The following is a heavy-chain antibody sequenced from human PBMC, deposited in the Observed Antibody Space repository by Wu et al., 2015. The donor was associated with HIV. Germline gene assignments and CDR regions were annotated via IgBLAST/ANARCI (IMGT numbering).Heavy chain of an antibody. D-gene: IGHD5-24*01. V-gene: IGHV1-69*13. CDR1: GGTFSSYA. CDR3: ARDRDGYNNGALWYFDL. Sequence: QVQLVQSGAEVKKPGSSVKVSCKASGGTFSSYAISWVRQAPGQGLEWMGRIIPIFGTANYAQKFQGRVTITADESTSTAYMELSSLRSEDTAVYYCARDRDGYNNGALWYFDLWGRGTLVTVSS. CDR2: IIPIFGTA. J-gene: IGHJ2*01.